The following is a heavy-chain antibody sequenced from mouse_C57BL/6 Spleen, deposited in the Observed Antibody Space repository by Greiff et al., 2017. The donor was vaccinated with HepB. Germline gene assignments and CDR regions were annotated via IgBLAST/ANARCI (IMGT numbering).Heavy chain of an antibody. CDR1: GYTFTSYG. D-gene: IGHD3-3*01. CDR2: IYPRSGNT. J-gene: IGHJ1*03. V-gene: IGHV1-81*01. CDR3: ARSGDRGYFDV. Sequence: VQLQESGAELARPGASVKLSCKASGYTFTSYGISWVKQRTGQGLEWIGEIYPRSGNTYYNEKFKGKATLTADKSSSTAYMELRSLTSEDSAVYFCARSGDRGYFDVWGTGTTVTVSS.